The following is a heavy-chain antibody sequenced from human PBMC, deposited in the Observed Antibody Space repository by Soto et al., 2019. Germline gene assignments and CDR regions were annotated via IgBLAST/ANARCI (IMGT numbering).Heavy chain of an antibody. Sequence: PSETLSLTCTVSGGSISSYDWSWIRQAPGKKLEWIGYMYSSGATNYNPSLKSRVTMSRDTSKNQFSLKLSSVTTADTAVYYCARDHSSGWVNWFDYWGQGTLVTVSS. CDR2: MYSSGAT. J-gene: IGHJ5*01. CDR3: ARDHSSGWVNWFDY. CDR1: GGSISSYD. D-gene: IGHD3-22*01. V-gene: IGHV4-59*01.